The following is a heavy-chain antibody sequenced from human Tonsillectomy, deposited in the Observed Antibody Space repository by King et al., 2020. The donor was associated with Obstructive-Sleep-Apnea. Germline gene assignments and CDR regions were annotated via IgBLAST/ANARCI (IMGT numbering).Heavy chain of an antibody. CDR1: GFTFSSYA. Sequence: VQLVESGGGLVQPGGSLRLSCAASGFTFSSYAMSWVRQAPGKGLEWGSAISGSGGSTYYADSVKGRFTISRDNSKNTLYLQMNSLRAEDTAVYYCAKGGGLGYCSGGSCWDYYDGMDVWGQGTTVTVSS. V-gene: IGHV3-23*04. D-gene: IGHD2-15*01. CDR2: ISGSGGST. CDR3: AKGGGLGYCSGGSCWDYYDGMDV. J-gene: IGHJ6*02.